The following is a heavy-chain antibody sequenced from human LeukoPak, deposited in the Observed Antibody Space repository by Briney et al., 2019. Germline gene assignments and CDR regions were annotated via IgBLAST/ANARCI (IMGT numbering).Heavy chain of an antibody. CDR1: GYTFTSYA. CDR2: INTNTGNP. J-gene: IGHJ4*02. D-gene: IGHD3-9*01. Sequence: ASVKVSCKASGYTFTSYAMNWVRQAPGQGLEWMGWINTNTGNPTYAQGFTGRFVFSLDTSVSTAYLQISSLKAEDTAVYYCARGYYDISVDPPTIDYWGQGTLVTVSS. V-gene: IGHV7-4-1*02. CDR3: ARGYYDISVDPPTIDY.